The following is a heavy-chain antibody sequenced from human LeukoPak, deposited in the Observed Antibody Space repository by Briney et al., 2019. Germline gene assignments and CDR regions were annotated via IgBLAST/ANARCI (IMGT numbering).Heavy chain of an antibody. CDR2: TRNKANSYTT. CDR1: GFTFSDHY. J-gene: IGHJ4*02. D-gene: IGHD3-22*01. CDR3: ARAYERPYYFDY. V-gene: IGHV3-72*01. Sequence: GGSLRLSCAASGFTFSDHYMDWVRQAPGQGLEWVGRTRNKANSYTTEYAASVKGRFTISRADSKNSLYLQMNSLKTEDTAVYYCARAYERPYYFDYWGQGTLVTVSS.